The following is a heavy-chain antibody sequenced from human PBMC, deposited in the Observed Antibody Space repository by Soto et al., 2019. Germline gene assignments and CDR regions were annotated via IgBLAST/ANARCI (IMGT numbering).Heavy chain of an antibody. CDR3: ARGIAAAGSYFDY. CDR2: IYYSGST. V-gene: IGHV4-31*03. J-gene: IGHJ4*02. D-gene: IGHD6-13*01. CDR1: GGSISSGGYY. Sequence: SETLSLTCTVPGGSISSGGYYWSWIRQHPGKGLEWIGYIYYSGSTYYNPSLKSRVTISVDTSKNQFSLKLSSVTAADTAVYYCARGIAAAGSYFDYWGQGTLVTVSS.